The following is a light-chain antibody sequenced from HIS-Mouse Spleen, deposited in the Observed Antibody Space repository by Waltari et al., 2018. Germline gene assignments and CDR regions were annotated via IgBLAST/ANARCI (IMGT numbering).Light chain of an antibody. CDR2: EGS. V-gene: IGLV2-23*01. CDR1: SSDVGSYNL. J-gene: IGLJ2*01. CDR3: CSYAGSSTSVV. Sequence: QSALTQPASVSGSPGQSITTSCTEPSSDVGSYNLVSWYQQHPGKAPKLMIYEGSKRPSGVSNRFSGLQAEDEADYYCCSYAGSSTSVVFGGGTKLTVL.